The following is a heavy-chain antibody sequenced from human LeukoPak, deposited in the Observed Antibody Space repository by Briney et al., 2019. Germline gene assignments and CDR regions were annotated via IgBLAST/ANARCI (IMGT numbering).Heavy chain of an antibody. CDR1: GGSISSGDYY. CDR2: IYYSGST. D-gene: IGHD1-26*01. V-gene: IGHV4-30-4*01. CDR3: ARDLSSGVGVYDAFDI. J-gene: IGHJ3*02. Sequence: PSQTLSLTCTVSGGSISSGDYYWSWIRQPPGKGLEWIGYIYYSGSTYYNPSLKSRVTISVDTSKNQFSLKLSSVTAADTAVYYCARDLSSGVGVYDAFDIWGQGTMVTVSS.